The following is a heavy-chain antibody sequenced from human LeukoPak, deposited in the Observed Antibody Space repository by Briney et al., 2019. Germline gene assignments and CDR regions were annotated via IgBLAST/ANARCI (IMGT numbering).Heavy chain of an antibody. Sequence: GGSLRLSCAASGFTFSSYAMSWVRQAPGKGLEWVSAISGSGGSTYYADSVKGRFTISRDNSKNTLYLQMNSLRAEDTAVYYCAKGYLRYFDSYYFDYWGQGTLVTVSS. CDR1: GFTFSSYA. CDR2: ISGSGGST. D-gene: IGHD3-9*01. CDR3: AKGYLRYFDSYYFDY. J-gene: IGHJ4*02. V-gene: IGHV3-23*01.